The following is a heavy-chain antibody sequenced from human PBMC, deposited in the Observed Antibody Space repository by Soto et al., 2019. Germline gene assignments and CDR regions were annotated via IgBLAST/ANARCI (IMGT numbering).Heavy chain of an antibody. CDR3: ARGALTVANWFDP. Sequence: ASVKVSCKASGYTFTDYYMNWVRQAPGQGLERMGWINPNNGVTNYAQKFQGRVTMTRDTSISTAYMDLSRLRSDDTALYYCARGALTVANWFDPWGQGTQVTVPS. D-gene: IGHD6-19*01. CDR2: INPNNGVT. CDR1: GYTFTDYY. J-gene: IGHJ5*02. V-gene: IGHV1-2*02.